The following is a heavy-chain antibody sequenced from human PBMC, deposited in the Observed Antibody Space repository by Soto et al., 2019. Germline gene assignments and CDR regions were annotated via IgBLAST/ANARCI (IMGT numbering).Heavy chain of an antibody. CDR2: ISSSSSYI. D-gene: IGHD1-20*01. CDR1: GFTFSSYS. J-gene: IGHJ6*02. V-gene: IGHV3-21*01. Sequence: GGSLRLSCAASGFTFSSYSMNWVRQAPGKGLEWVSSISSSSSYIYYADSVKGRFTISRDNAKNSLYLQMNSLRAEDTAVYYCARVSITGTWDYYYGMDVWGQGTTVTVSS. CDR3: ARVSITGTWDYYYGMDV.